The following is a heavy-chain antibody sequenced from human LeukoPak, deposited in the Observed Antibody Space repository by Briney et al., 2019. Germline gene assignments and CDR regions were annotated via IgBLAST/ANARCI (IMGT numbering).Heavy chain of an antibody. V-gene: IGHV3-30*02. CDR3: AKDLRYFDY. Sequence: SCKASGGTFSSYGMHWVRQAPGKGLEWVAFIRYDGSNKYYADSVKGRFTISRDNSKNTLYLQMNSLRAEDTAVYHCAKDLRYFDYWGQGTLVTVSS. J-gene: IGHJ4*02. CDR1: GGTFSSYG. CDR2: IRYDGSNK.